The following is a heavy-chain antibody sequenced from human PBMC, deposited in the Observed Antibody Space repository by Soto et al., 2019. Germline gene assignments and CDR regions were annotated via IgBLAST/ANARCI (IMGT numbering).Heavy chain of an antibody. V-gene: IGHV4-30-2*01. D-gene: IGHD3-22*01. CDR3: AREERYYDSSGYYYYFDY. J-gene: IGHJ4*02. CDR2: IYHSGST. CDR1: GGSISSGGYS. Sequence: SETLSLTCAVSGGSISSGGYSWSWTRQPPGKGLEWIGYIYHSGSTYYNPSLKSRVTISVDRSKNQFSLKLSSVTAADTAVYYCAREERYYDSSGYYYYFDYWGQGTLVTVSS.